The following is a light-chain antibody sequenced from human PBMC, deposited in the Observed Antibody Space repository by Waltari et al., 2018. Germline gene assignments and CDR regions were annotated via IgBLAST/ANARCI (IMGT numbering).Light chain of an antibody. CDR3: QSYDSNLSGYV. CDR2: GNR. J-gene: IGLJ1*01. Sequence: QSVLTQPPSVSGAPGQTVTISCTGSSPNIRAGYNFHWYQQLPGAAPKLLIHGNRNRPSGVPDRFFGFNSDTSASLAITGLQAEDEADYYCQSYDSNLSGYVFGTGTKVSVL. CDR1: SPNIRAGYN. V-gene: IGLV1-40*01.